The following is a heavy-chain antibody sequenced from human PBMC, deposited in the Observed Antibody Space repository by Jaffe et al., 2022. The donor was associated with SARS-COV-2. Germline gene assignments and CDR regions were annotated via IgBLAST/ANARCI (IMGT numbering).Heavy chain of an antibody. CDR1: GYIFTNYW. Sequence: EVQLVQSGAEVKKPGESLKISCKGSGYIFTNYWISWVRQMPGKGLEWMGSVHPGDSNTQYSPSFQGQITKSGQITVSVDKSINTAYLQWSSLGASDTAMYYCARHQYLLSFGGPRRFDFWGQGTLVTVSS. J-gene: IGHJ4*02. CDR2: VHPGDSNT. D-gene: IGHD3-16*01. V-gene: IGHV5-51*01. CDR3: ARHQYLLSFGGPRRFDF.